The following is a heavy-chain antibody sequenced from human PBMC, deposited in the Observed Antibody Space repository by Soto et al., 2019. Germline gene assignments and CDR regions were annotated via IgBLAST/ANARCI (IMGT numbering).Heavy chain of an antibody. J-gene: IGHJ6*02. CDR3: ARPIAAAAHTKYYGMDV. CDR2: ISAYNGNT. CDR1: GYTFTSYG. Sequence: QVQLVQSGAEVKKPGASVKVSCKASGYTFTSYGISWVRQAPGQGLEWMGWISAYNGNTNYAQKLQGRVTMTTDTSTRPAYKALRRLSSDDTAVYYCARPIAAAAHTKYYGMDVLGQGTTVTVSS. D-gene: IGHD6-13*01. V-gene: IGHV1-18*01.